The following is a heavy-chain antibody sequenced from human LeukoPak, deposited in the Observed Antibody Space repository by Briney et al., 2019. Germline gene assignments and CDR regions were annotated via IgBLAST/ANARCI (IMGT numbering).Heavy chain of an antibody. CDR2: INHSGST. D-gene: IGHD6-6*01. CDR3: ARAPQYSSLDNWFDP. Sequence: SETLSLTCTVSGSFSGYYWSWIRQPPGKGLEWIGEINHSGSTNYNPSLKSRVTISVDTSKNQFSLKLSSVTAADTAVYYCARAPQYSSLDNWFDPWGQGTLVTVSS. CDR1: GSFSGYY. J-gene: IGHJ5*02. V-gene: IGHV4-34*01.